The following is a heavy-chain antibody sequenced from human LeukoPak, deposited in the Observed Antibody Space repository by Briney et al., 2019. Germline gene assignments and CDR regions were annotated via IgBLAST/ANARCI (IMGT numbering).Heavy chain of an antibody. V-gene: IGHV4-4*07. CDR1: GFTFSSYS. CDR3: ARLSSGWLQSNYYYYMDV. Sequence: GSLRLSCAASGFTFSSYSMNWVRQAPGKGLEWIGRIHTSGSTNYNPSLKSRVTMSVDTSKNQFSLKLSSVTAADTAVYYCARLSSGWLQSNYYYYMDVWGKGTTVTVSS. D-gene: IGHD5-24*01. J-gene: IGHJ6*03. CDR2: IHTSGST.